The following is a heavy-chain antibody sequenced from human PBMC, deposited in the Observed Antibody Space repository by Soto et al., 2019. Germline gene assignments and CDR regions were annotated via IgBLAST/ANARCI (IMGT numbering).Heavy chain of an antibody. CDR3: ARYRTTVPVAFDV. J-gene: IGHJ3*01. D-gene: IGHD4-4*01. Sequence: QVQLVQSGAEVKKPGASVQVSCKASGLAFPIDDIIWVRQTIGQGLEFMGWMNPSGRNTGYAQKFQGRATFTWNTPTSTAYMDVSGLRSEATAVYYCARYRTTVPVAFDVWGQGTMVTVSS. V-gene: IGHV1-8*01. CDR2: MNPSGRNT. CDR1: GLAFPIDD.